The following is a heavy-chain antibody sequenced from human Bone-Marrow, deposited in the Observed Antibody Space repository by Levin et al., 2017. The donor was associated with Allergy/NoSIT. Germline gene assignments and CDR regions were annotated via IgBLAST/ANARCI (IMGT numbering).Heavy chain of an antibody. CDR1: GFSFDSFA. CDR2: ISWNSGTL. D-gene: IGHD3-22*01. CDR3: AKSPFNYYDKTTPKGCFDP. Sequence: SLKISCAASGFSFDSFAMHWVRQAPEKGLEWVSGISWNSGTLNYADSVRGRFTISRDNAKNSLYLQMNSLRPEDTALYYCAKSPFNYYDKTTPKGCFDPWGQGTLVVVSS. J-gene: IGHJ5*02. V-gene: IGHV3-9*01.